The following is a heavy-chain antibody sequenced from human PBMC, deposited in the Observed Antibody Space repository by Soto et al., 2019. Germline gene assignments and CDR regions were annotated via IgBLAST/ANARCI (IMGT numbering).Heavy chain of an antibody. Sequence: QVQLVQSGAEVKKPGSSVKVSCTASGGTFSSYAISWVRQAPGQGLEWVGGIIPIFGTTNYAQKFQGRVTITADRSTSTAYMGLSSLRSEDTAVYYCARGGVVITGYGMDVWGQGTTVTVSS. J-gene: IGHJ6*02. CDR3: ARGGVVITGYGMDV. D-gene: IGHD3-22*01. V-gene: IGHV1-69*06. CDR2: IIPIFGTT. CDR1: GGTFSSYA.